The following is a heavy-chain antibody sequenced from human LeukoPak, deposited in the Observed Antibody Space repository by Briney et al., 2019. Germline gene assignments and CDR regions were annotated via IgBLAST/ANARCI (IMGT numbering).Heavy chain of an antibody. D-gene: IGHD2-2*01. Sequence: GESLKISCKGSGYSFSNYWIGWVRQLPGKGPEWMGIIYAGDSDTRYSPSFQGQVTMSVDKSISTAYLQWSSLKASDSAMYFCARGGPNYALDYWGQGTLVTVSS. V-gene: IGHV5-51*01. CDR3: ARGGPNYALDY. CDR2: IYAGDSDT. J-gene: IGHJ4*02. CDR1: GYSFSNYW.